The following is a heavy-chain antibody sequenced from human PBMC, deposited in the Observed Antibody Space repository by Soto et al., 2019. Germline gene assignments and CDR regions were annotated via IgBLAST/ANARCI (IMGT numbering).Heavy chain of an antibody. D-gene: IGHD1-26*01. Sequence: GGSLRLSXAASGFTFSDYSMNWVRQAPGKGLEWVSYISSSSSTIYYADSVKGRFTISRDNAKNSLFLQMNSLRDEDTAVYYCAREVGAAISRGALGYWGQGTLVTVSS. J-gene: IGHJ4*02. CDR1: GFTFSDYS. V-gene: IGHV3-48*02. CDR2: ISSSSSTI. CDR3: AREVGAAISRGALGY.